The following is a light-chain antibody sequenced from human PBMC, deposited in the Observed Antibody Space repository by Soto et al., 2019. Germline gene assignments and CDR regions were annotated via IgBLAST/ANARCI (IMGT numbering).Light chain of an antibody. CDR2: DAS. CDR3: QQFDNLPIT. Sequence: DIHMTQSPSSLSASVGDRVTITCQASQDISNYLNWYQQKPGKAPKFLIYDASNLETGVPSRFSGSGSGTDFTFTISSLQPEDIATYFCQQFDNLPITFGQGTRLEIK. J-gene: IGKJ5*01. V-gene: IGKV1-33*01. CDR1: QDISNY.